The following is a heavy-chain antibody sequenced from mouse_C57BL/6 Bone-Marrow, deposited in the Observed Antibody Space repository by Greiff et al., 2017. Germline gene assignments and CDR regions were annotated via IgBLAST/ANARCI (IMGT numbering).Heavy chain of an antibody. V-gene: IGHV1-7*01. J-gene: IGHJ1*03. CDR1: GYTFTSYW. CDR2: INPSSGYT. CDR3: AIEPLWYFDV. Sequence: VMLVESGAELAKPGASVKLSCKASGYTFTSYWMHWVKQRPGQGLEWIGYINPSSGYTKYNQKFKDKATLTADKSSSTAYMQLSGLTYEDSAVYYYAIEPLWYFDVWGTGTTVTVSS.